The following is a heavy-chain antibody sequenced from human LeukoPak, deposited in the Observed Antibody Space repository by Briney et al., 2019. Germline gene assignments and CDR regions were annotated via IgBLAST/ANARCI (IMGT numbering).Heavy chain of an antibody. D-gene: IGHD5-24*01. CDR1: GFTFDGYA. V-gene: IGHV3-43D*03. CDR2: ISWDGGST. Sequence: GGSLRLSCAASGFTFDGYAMHWVRRAPGKGLEWVSLISWDGGSTYYADSVKGRFTISRDNSKNSLYLHMNSLRTEDSALYYCAKDARRDGYTPLFDYWGQGTLITVSS. J-gene: IGHJ4*02. CDR3: AKDARRDGYTPLFDY.